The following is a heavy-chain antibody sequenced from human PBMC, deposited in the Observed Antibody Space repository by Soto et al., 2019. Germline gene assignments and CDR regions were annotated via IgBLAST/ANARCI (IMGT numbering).Heavy chain of an antibody. CDR1: GGTFSSYT. Sequence: QVQLVQSGAEVKKPGSSVKVSCKASGGTFSSYTISWVRQAPGQGLEWMGRIIPILGIANYAQKFQGRVTITADKSTSTADMELSSLRSEDTAVYYCARDPYSSIRYYGMDVWGQGTTVTVSS. D-gene: IGHD6-13*01. CDR2: IIPILGIA. CDR3: ARDPYSSIRYYGMDV. V-gene: IGHV1-69*08. J-gene: IGHJ6*02.